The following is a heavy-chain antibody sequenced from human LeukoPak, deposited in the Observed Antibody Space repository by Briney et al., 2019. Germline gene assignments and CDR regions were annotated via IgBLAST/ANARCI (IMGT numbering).Heavy chain of an antibody. CDR1: GGSISSGSYY. Sequence: PSQTLSLTCTVSGGSISSGSYYWSWIRQPPGKGLEWIGYIYYSGSTNYNPSLKSRVTISVDTSKNQFSLKLSSVTAADTAVYYCAIRIAVAGSLIDYWGQGTLVTVSS. V-gene: IGHV4-61*01. D-gene: IGHD6-19*01. CDR2: IYYSGST. J-gene: IGHJ4*02. CDR3: AIRIAVAGSLIDY.